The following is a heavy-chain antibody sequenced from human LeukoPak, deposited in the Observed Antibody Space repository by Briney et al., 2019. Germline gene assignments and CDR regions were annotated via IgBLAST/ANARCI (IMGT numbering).Heavy chain of an antibody. Sequence: KPGASVKVSCTASGYTLTSYYLHWVRQAPGQGLEWLGWINLNGGGTLSAQKFQGRVTMTRDASISTAYMELSGLRSDDTAVYYCATRCTNGVCYKAYYMDVWGKGTTVTVSS. CDR3: ATRCTNGVCYKAYYMDV. CDR1: GYTLTSYY. CDR2: INLNGGGT. J-gene: IGHJ6*03. V-gene: IGHV1-2*02. D-gene: IGHD2-8*01.